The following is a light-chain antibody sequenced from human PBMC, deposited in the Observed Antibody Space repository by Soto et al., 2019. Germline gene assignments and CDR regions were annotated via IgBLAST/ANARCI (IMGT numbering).Light chain of an antibody. CDR2: DAS. V-gene: IGKV1-33*01. CDR1: PDASRN. J-gene: IGKJ4*01. Sequence: DIQMPQSPSSLSASVGARVTIACQSSPDASRNLNWFQQKPGEAPKLLIYDASNLERGVPSRFSASGSGTDFTFTISSLQPEDVATYYCQQYNSMLSFGGGTEIELK. CDR3: QQYNSMLS.